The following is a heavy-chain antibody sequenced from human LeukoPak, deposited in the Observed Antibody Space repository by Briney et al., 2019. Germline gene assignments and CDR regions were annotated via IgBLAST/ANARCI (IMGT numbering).Heavy chain of an antibody. CDR2: ISSSGSTI. D-gene: IGHD6-19*01. CDR1: GFTFSDYY. CDR3: ARDAVAGSLYYGMDV. Sequence: GGSLRLSCAASGFTFSDYYMSWIRQAPGKGLEWVSYISSSGSTIYYADSVKGRFTISRDNAKNSLYLQMNSLRAEDTAVYYCARDAVAGSLYYGMDVWGQGTTVTVSS. J-gene: IGHJ6*02. V-gene: IGHV3-11*04.